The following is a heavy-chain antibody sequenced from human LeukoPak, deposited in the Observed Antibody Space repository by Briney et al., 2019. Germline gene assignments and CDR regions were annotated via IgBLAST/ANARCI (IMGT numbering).Heavy chain of an antibody. CDR3: ARAGGCSGGSCYYYYYGMDV. J-gene: IGHJ6*04. D-gene: IGHD2-15*01. V-gene: IGHV3-30*04. Sequence: GGSLRLSCAASGFTFNTYTMNWVRQAPGKGLEWVALISYDGTNEYYADSVKGRFTISRDNSKNTVSVQMNSLRIEDTAVDYCARAGGCSGGSCYYYYYGMDVWGKGTTVTVSS. CDR1: GFTFNTYT. CDR2: ISYDGTNE.